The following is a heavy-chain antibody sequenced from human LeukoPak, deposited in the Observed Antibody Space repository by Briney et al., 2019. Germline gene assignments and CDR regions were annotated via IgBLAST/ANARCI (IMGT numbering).Heavy chain of an antibody. CDR1: GYTFTDYY. V-gene: IGHV1-2*02. CDR3: VRDLTGGSGD. D-gene: IGHD6-19*01. J-gene: IGHJ4*02. Sequence: ASVTVSFKASGYTFTDYYMHWVRQAPGQTCEGLAWINPKSGDTHYTQKFQGRVTVTTDTSITSVYMELSGLQSDDTAVYYCVRDLTGGSGDWGQGTLVTVS. CDR2: INPKSGDT.